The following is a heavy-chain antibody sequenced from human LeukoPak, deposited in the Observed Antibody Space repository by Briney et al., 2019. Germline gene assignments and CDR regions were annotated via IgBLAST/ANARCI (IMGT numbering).Heavy chain of an antibody. D-gene: IGHD3-9*01. CDR3: ARGGEYYDILTGYLF. CDR1: RFTLNTYA. J-gene: IGHJ4*02. Sequence: GGSLRLSCAASRFTLNTYAMSWVRQAPGKGLEWVSAISGSGGTTSYADSVKGRFTISRDNSKNTLYLQMNSLRAEDTAVYYCARGGEYYDILTGYLFWGQGTLVTVSS. V-gene: IGHV3-23*01. CDR2: ISGSGGTT.